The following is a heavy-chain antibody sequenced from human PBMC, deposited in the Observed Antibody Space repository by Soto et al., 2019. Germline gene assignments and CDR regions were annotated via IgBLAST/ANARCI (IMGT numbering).Heavy chain of an antibody. Sequence: GGSLRRSCAASGFTFSSYAMSGVRRAPGKGLEWVSAISGSGGSTYYADSVKGRFTISRDNSKNTLYLQMNSLRAEDTAVYYCAKDFSGSMRGWFDPWGQGTLVTVSS. CDR3: AKDFSGSMRGWFDP. CDR2: ISGSGGST. D-gene: IGHD3-22*01. J-gene: IGHJ5*02. CDR1: GFTFSSYA. V-gene: IGHV3-23*01.